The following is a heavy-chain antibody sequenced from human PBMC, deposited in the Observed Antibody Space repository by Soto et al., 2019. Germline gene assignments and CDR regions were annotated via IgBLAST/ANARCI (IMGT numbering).Heavy chain of an antibody. CDR3: ARAPRGNYGYPSYFDY. V-gene: IGHV4-30-2*01. CDR2: MYHSGST. D-gene: IGHD3-10*01. Sequence: ASETLSLTCAVSGVSIISGGYSWSWIRQPPGKGLEWIGYMYHSGSTNYNPSLKSRVTISVDTSKNQFSLKLSSVTAADTAVYYCARAPRGNYGYPSYFDYWGQGTLVTVSS. CDR1: GVSIISGGYS. J-gene: IGHJ4*02.